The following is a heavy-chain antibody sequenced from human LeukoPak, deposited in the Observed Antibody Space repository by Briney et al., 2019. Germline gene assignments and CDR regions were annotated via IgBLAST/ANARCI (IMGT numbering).Heavy chain of an antibody. CDR3: ARSDKGYYGSGSRTFDY. J-gene: IGHJ4*02. Sequence: SETLSLTCTVSAASVSSVSYYWGWIRQPPGKGLEWTGFIFYSGSTNYNPSLKSRVTISVDTSKNQFSLKLSSVTAADTAVYYCARSDKGYYGSGSRTFDYWGQGTLVTVSS. V-gene: IGHV4-61*01. D-gene: IGHD3-10*01. CDR2: IFYSGST. CDR1: AASVSSVSYY.